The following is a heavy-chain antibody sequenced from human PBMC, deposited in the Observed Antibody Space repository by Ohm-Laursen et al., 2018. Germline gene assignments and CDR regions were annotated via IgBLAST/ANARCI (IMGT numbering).Heavy chain of an antibody. CDR2: INWNSGTI. D-gene: IGHD3-3*01. CDR1: GFNFADYA. V-gene: IGHV3-9*01. J-gene: IGHJ6*02. Sequence: SLRLSCAASGFNFADYAMHWVWQPPGPGLERVSGINWNSGTIGYADSVKGRFTISRDNAKNSLYLQMNSLRAEDTALYYCAKGRGITRHMDVWGQGTTVTVSS. CDR3: AKGRGITRHMDV.